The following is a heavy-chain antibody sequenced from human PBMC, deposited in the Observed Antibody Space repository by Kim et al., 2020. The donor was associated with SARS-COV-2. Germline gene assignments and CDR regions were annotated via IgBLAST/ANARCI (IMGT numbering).Heavy chain of an antibody. CDR3: ARKLLWFGENGMDV. D-gene: IGHD3-10*01. CDR1: GFSVSTND. CDR2: IFGSGAT. V-gene: IGHV3-53*01. Sequence: GGSLRLSCAASGFSVSTNDMRWVRQAPGKGLEWVATIFGSGATYFADSAKGRFTISRDNSKNTLYLQMNSLRAEDTAAYHCARKLLWFGENGMDVWGQGTTVTVSS. J-gene: IGHJ6*02.